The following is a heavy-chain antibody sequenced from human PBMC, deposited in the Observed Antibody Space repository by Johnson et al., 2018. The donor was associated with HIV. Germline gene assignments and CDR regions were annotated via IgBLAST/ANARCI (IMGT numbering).Heavy chain of an antibody. CDR1: GFTVSSTY. Sequence: VQLVESGGGLIQPGGSLRLSCAASGFTVSSTYMSWVRQAPGQGLAWVSAIYSGGSTYSADSVKGRFTISRDNSKNTLDLQMNSLRAEDTAVYYCARDSDISLGVAGAFDIWGQGTMVTVSA. CDR3: ARDSDISLGVAGAFDI. V-gene: IGHV3-53*01. CDR2: IYSGGST. D-gene: IGHD3-9*01. J-gene: IGHJ3*02.